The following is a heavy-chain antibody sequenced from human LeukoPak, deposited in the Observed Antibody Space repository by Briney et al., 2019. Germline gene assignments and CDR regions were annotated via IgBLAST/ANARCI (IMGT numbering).Heavy chain of an antibody. CDR2: IYSGGST. D-gene: IGHD6-6*01. V-gene: IGHV3-53*01. CDR1: GFTVSSNY. CDR3: ARGYSSSSWSLFAY. Sequence: GGSLRLSCAASGFTVSSNYMSWVRQAPGKGLEWVSVIYSGGSTYYADSVKGRFTISRDNSKNTLYLQMNSLRAEDTAVYYCARGYSSSSWSLFAYWGQGTLVTVSS. J-gene: IGHJ4*02.